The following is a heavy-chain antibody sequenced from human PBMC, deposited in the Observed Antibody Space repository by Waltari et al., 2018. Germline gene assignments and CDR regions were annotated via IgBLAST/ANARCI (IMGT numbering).Heavy chain of an antibody. CDR2: INPNTGGT. Sequence: QVQLVQSGAEVKKPGASVNVSCKASGYNFIGYYIHWVRQAPGQGLEWMGWINPNTGGTKYAQMYQGRVTLTRDTSISTAYMELSSLGSDDMAVFYCARQAARNFDYWGQGTLVTVSS. V-gene: IGHV1-2*02. CDR3: ARQAARNFDY. CDR1: GYNFIGYY. J-gene: IGHJ4*02.